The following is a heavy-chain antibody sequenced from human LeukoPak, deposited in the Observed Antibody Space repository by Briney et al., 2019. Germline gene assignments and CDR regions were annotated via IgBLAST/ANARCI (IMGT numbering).Heavy chain of an antibody. CDR2: INPCGGTA. V-gene: IGHV1-46*01. D-gene: IGHD2/OR15-2a*01. CDR3: ARENNGFDM. Sequence: ASVKVSCKASGYTFIFSCMHWVRQAPGQGLEWMGMINPCGGTAMYIQKFQGRVTLTSDSSTSTIYMDVSSLSSADTAVYYCARENNGFDMWGQGPRVSVPS. CDR1: GYTFIFSC. J-gene: IGHJ3*02.